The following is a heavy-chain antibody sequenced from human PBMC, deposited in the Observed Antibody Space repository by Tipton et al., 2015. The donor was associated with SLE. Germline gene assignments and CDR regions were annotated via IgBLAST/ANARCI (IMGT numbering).Heavy chain of an antibody. Sequence: TLSLTCTVSGGPISRYSWNWIRQPAGKGLEWIGYIDHRGSTSSNPSHESRVTISVDTSKNEVSLRLTSVTAVDTAVYYCARSGGWTGSFYGMDVWGQGTTVTVSS. V-gene: IGHV4-59*01. D-gene: IGHD3/OR15-3a*01. J-gene: IGHJ6*02. CDR2: IDHRGST. CDR3: ARSGGWTGSFYGMDV. CDR1: GGPISRYS.